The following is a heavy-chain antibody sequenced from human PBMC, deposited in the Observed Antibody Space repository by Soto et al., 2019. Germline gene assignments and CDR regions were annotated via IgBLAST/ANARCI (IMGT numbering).Heavy chain of an antibody. CDR1: GFTFSSYA. Sequence: GGSLSLSCAASGFTFSSYAMHWVRQAPGKGLEWVAVISYDGSNKYYADSVKGRFTISRDNSKNTLYLQMNSLRAEDTAVYYCAREKYGDSGYFDYWGQGTLVTVSS. CDR2: ISYDGSNK. D-gene: IGHD4-17*01. CDR3: AREKYGDSGYFDY. J-gene: IGHJ4*02. V-gene: IGHV3-30-3*01.